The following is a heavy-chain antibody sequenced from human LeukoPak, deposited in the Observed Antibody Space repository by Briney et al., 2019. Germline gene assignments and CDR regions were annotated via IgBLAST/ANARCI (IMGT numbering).Heavy chain of an antibody. V-gene: IGHV4-34*01. CDR2: INHSGST. J-gene: IGHJ6*02. D-gene: IGHD3-10*01. CDR1: GGSFSGYY. CDR3: ASPSTYYGSGSYYYYYYGMDV. Sequence: PSETLSLTCAVYGGSFSGYYWSWIRQPPGKGLEWIGEINHSGSTNYNPSLKSRVTISVDTSKNQFSLKLSSVTAADTAVYYCASPSTYYGSGSYYYYYYGMDVWGQGTTVTVSS.